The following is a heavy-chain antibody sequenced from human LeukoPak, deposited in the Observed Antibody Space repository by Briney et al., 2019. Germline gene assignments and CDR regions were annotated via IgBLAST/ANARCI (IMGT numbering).Heavy chain of an antibody. V-gene: IGHV3-43*01. J-gene: IGHJ6*03. CDR3: AKGGVTMVRGAIKSYYYYMDV. D-gene: IGHD3-10*01. CDR1: GFTFVDYT. CDR2: IIWEGGST. Sequence: SGGSRRPSCAAPGFTFVDYTMHWVRQAPGRVREWVSLIIWEGGSTYYADSVKGRFTISRDNSKNSLYLQMNSLRSEDTALYYCAKGGVTMVRGAIKSYYYYMDVWGKGTTVTVSS.